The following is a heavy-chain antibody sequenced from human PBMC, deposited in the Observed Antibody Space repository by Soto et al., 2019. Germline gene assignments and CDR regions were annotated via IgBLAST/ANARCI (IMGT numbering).Heavy chain of an antibody. D-gene: IGHD3-16*02. CDR3: ASFSWGSYRLGYFDY. V-gene: IGHV4-38-2*01. J-gene: IGHJ4*02. CDR1: GYSISSGYY. CDR2: IYHSGST. Sequence: PSETLSLTCAVSGYSISSGYYWGWIRQPPGKGLEWIGSIYHSGSTYYNPSLKSRVTISVDTSKNQFSLKLSSVTAADTAVYYCASFSWGSYRLGYFDYWGQGTLVTVSS.